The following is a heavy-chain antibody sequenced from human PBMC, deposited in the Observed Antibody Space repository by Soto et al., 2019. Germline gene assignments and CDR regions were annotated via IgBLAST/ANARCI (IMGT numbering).Heavy chain of an antibody. CDR2: INTNVGGT. V-gene: IGHV1-2*02. CDR3: ARGGREVPRIPYDT. CDR1: GYTFSDYY. D-gene: IGHD3-16*01. Sequence: QVQLVQSGAEVKKPGASVYVSCKASGYTFSDYYVPWVRQAPGQGLEWMGWINTNVGGTNYARKFQGRVTMTRDPSISTVYMKLTRLSPDDTAIYYCARGGREVPRIPYDTWGQGTRVTVSS. J-gene: IGHJ5*02.